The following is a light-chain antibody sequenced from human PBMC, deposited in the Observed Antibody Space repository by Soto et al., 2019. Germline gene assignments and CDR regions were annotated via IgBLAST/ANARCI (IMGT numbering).Light chain of an antibody. J-gene: IGKJ1*01. V-gene: IGKV3-11*01. Sequence: EVVLTQSPATLSLPPGERATLSCRASQSISSYLAWYQQKPGQAHRLLLYDASSRATGIPARFSGSGAGTDFTLTISSREPEDFAVYYCQQLTDWPPQWTFGEGTKVDIK. CDR1: QSISSY. CDR3: QQLTDWPPQWT. CDR2: DAS.